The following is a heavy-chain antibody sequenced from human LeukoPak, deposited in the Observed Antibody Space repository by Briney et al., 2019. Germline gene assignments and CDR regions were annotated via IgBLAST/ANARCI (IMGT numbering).Heavy chain of an antibody. Sequence: GGSLRLSCAASGFTFSTYWMSWVRQAPGKGLEWVAVIWYDGSNKYYADSVKGRFTISRDNSKNTLYLQMNSLRAEDTAVYYCARDRVVVTATVYYYYGMDVWGQGTTVTVSS. CDR1: GFTFSTYW. V-gene: IGHV3-33*08. J-gene: IGHJ6*02. CDR3: ARDRVVVTATVYYYYGMDV. D-gene: IGHD2-21*02. CDR2: IWYDGSNK.